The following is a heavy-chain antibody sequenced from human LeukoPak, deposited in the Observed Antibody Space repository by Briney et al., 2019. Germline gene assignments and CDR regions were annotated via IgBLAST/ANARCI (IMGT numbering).Heavy chain of an antibody. D-gene: IGHD4-11*01. Sequence: GEIHHSGSANYNPSPKSRVTISLDTSENHFSLRLSSVTAADTAVYYCVRDRGEFSYSHDYWGQGTLVTVSS. V-gene: IGHV4-4*02. CDR3: VRDRGEFSYSHDY. CDR2: IHHSGSA. J-gene: IGHJ4*02.